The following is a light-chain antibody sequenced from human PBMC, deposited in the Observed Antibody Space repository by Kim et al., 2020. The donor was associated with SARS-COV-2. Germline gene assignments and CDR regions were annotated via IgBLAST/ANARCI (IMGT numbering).Light chain of an antibody. V-gene: IGKV1-27*01. CDR3: QEFNRPPWT. Sequence: AADGDVLTTACAASKDTSIYLSSFQLPPQSPPNLLSSAASTLQPVLPSLFSGSGSTTDFTLIITSQQPEGVANYYCQEFNRPPWTFGQGTKVEIK. CDR1: KDTSIY. CDR2: AAS. J-gene: IGKJ1*01.